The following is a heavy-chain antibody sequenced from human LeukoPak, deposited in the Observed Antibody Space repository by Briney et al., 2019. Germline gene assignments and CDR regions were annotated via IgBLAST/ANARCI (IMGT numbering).Heavy chain of an antibody. V-gene: IGHV1-46*01. Sequence: PVASVKVSCKASGYTFTSYYMHWVRQAPGQGLEWMGIINPSGGSTSYAQKFQGRVTMTRDTSTSTVYMELSSLRSEDTAVYYCARDRSDSSSSRGDFDYWGQGTLVTVSS. CDR2: INPSGGST. CDR3: ARDRSDSSSSRGDFDY. CDR1: GYTFTSYY. J-gene: IGHJ4*02. D-gene: IGHD6-6*01.